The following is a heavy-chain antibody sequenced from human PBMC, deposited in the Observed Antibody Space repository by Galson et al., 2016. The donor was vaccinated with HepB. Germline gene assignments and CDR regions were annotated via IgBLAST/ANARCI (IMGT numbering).Heavy chain of an antibody. V-gene: IGHV3-23*01. CDR1: GFTFSACA. Sequence: SLRLSCATSGFTFSACAMTWVRQVPGKGLEWVSGISHTSDVTNYADSVKGRFTISRDNSKNTLYLQMSSLRAEDTAVYYCAKRGPIYSDYALDYWGQGSLVTVS. CDR3: AKRGPIYSDYALDY. J-gene: IGHJ4*02. D-gene: IGHD4-11*01. CDR2: ISHTSDVT.